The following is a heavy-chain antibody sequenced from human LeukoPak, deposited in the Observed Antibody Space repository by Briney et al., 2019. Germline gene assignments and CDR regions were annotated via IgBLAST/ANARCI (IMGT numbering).Heavy chain of an antibody. J-gene: IGHJ4*02. Sequence: SETLSLTCTVSGGSISSGGYYWSWIRQHPGKGLEWIGYIYYSGSTYYNPSLKSRVTISVDTSKNQLSLKLSSVTAADTAVYYCARDGYYYDSSGVDYWGQGTLVTVSS. CDR2: IYYSGST. V-gene: IGHV4-31*03. CDR3: ARDGYYYDSSGVDY. CDR1: GGSISSGGYY. D-gene: IGHD3-22*01.